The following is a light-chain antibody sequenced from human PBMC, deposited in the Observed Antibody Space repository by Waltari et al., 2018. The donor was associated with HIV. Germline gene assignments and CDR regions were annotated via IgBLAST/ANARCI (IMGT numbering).Light chain of an antibody. J-gene: IGLJ1*01. CDR2: EVS. CDR1: SSDVGGYDY. Sequence: QSALTQPASVSGSPGQSITIPCTGPSSDVGGYDYVPWYHQHPGKAPKLMIYEVSSRPSVVSHRFSGSKSGNTASLTISGLQAEDEADYYCSSYTSRNTHVFGTGTKVTVL. CDR3: SSYTSRNTHV. V-gene: IGLV2-14*01.